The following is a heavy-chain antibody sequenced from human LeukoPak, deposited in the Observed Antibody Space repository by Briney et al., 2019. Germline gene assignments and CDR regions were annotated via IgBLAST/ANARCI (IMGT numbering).Heavy chain of an antibody. J-gene: IGHJ4*02. CDR1: GFTFSSYG. V-gene: IGHV3-30*03. CDR3: ARAIAVASAPAPTGS. CDR2: ISYDGSNK. D-gene: IGHD6-19*01. Sequence: PGGSLRLSCAASGFTFSSYGMHWVRRAPGKGLEWVAVISYDGSNKYYADSVKGRFTISRDNSKNTLYLQMNSLRAEDTAVYHCARAIAVASAPAPTGSWGQGTLVTVSS.